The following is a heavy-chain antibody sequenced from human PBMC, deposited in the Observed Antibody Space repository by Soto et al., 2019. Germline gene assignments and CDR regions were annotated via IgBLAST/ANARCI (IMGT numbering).Heavy chain of an antibody. CDR1: GGSISSGGYF. CDR2: IYHSGST. Sequence: PSETLSLTCAVSGGSISSGGYFWSWIRQPPGKGLEWVGYIYHSGSTYYNPSLKSRVSISVDRSKNQFSLKLSSVTAADTAVYYCARSDGRYWGQGTLVTVSS. J-gene: IGHJ4*02. V-gene: IGHV4-30-2*01. CDR3: ARSDGRY.